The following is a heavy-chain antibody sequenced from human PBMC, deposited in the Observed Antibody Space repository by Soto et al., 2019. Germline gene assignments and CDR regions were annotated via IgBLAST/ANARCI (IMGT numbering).Heavy chain of an antibody. CDR2: IYWDDDK. CDR1: GFSLSTSGVG. CDR3: AQRRERNTNWNEGWFDP. D-gene: IGHD1-1*01. J-gene: IGHJ5*02. V-gene: IGHV2-5*02. Sequence: QITLKESGPALVKPTQTLTLTCSFSGFSLSTSGVGVGWIRQPPGKALEWLALIYWDDDKRYSPSLKSRLTITTDTSKNQVVLTLTDLDPVDTATYYCAQRRERNTNWNEGWFDPWGQGTLVTVSS.